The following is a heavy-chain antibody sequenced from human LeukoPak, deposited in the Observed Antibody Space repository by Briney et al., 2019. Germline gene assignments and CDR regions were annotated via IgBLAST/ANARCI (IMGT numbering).Heavy chain of an antibody. D-gene: IGHD1-1*01. V-gene: IGHV5-51*01. CDR1: GYNFTSSW. CDR2: IYPGDSDT. CDR3: ARYTDLYYFDY. J-gene: IGHJ4*02. Sequence: GESLKISCKGSGYNFTSSWIGWVRQMPGKGLEWMEIIYPGDSDTRYSPSFQGQVTISADKSISTAYLQWSSLNTSDTAIYYCARYTDLYYFDYWGQGTLVTVSS.